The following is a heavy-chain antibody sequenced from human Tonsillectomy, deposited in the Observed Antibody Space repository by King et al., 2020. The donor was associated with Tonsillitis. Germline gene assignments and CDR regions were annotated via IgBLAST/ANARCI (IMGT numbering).Heavy chain of an antibody. CDR1: GFTFSSYW. CDR3: ARDWYGAGSPFDY. Sequence: GGGGGEPGGALRLSCAASGFTFSSYWMSWGREAPGKGRGWVANIKQDGSEKYYVDSVKGRFTISRDNAKNSLYLQMNSLRAEGTAVYYCARDWYGAGSPFDYWGQGTLVTVSS. CDR2: IKQDGSEK. V-gene: IGHV3-7*01. J-gene: IGHJ4*02. D-gene: IGHD3-10*01.